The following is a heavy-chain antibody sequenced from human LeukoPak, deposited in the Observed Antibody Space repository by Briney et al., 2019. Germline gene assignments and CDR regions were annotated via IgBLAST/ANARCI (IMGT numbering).Heavy chain of an antibody. Sequence: PRGALRLSCAASGFTLSSHSMKWGRQAPGEGRGWISYILSSSTGMSYADSVKGRFTISRDNAKNSLYLQMSSLRDDDTAVYYCARDLHFAFDYWGRGTLVTVSS. CDR3: ARDLHFAFDY. V-gene: IGHV3-48*02. J-gene: IGHJ4*02. CDR2: ILSSSTGM. CDR1: GFTLSSHS.